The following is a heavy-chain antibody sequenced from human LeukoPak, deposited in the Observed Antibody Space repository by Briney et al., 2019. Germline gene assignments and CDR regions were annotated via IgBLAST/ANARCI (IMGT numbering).Heavy chain of an antibody. Sequence: GGSLRLSCAASGFTFSNYWMTWVRQAPGKGLEWVANINQDDNEKYYLDSVKGRFTISRDNAETSLFLQMTSLRVEDTAIYYCARGLYGSGRRSLMAHWGPGTLVAVSS. CDR3: ARGLYGSGRRSLMAH. CDR2: INQDDNEK. CDR1: GFTFSNYW. J-gene: IGHJ4*02. D-gene: IGHD3-10*01. V-gene: IGHV3-7*01.